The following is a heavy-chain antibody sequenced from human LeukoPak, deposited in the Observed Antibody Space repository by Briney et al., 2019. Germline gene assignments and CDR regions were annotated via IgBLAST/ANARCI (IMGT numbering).Heavy chain of an antibody. CDR1: GGSISSSSYC. CDR3: ARDGDSSGWYGGYYYYMDV. CDR2: IYYSGST. D-gene: IGHD6-19*01. V-gene: IGHV4-39*07. Sequence: SETLSLTCTVSGGSISSSSYCWGWIRQPPGKGLEWIGSIYYSGSTYYNPSLKSRVTISVDTSKNQFSLKLSSVTAADTAVYYCARDGDSSGWYGGYYYYMDVWGKGNTVTVSS. J-gene: IGHJ6*03.